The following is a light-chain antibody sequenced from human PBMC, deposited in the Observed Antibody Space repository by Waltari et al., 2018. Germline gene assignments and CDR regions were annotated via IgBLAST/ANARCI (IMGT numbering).Light chain of an antibody. Sequence: QSALTQPASVSGSPGQSITISCTGTSSDVGGYNYVSWYQQHPGKAPKLMIYDVSNRPSGVSNRVSGSKAGNTASLTISGRQAEDEADYYCSSYTSSSTRVFGGGTKLTVL. CDR1: SSDVGGYNY. CDR3: SSYTSSSTRV. CDR2: DVS. J-gene: IGLJ2*01. V-gene: IGLV2-14*01.